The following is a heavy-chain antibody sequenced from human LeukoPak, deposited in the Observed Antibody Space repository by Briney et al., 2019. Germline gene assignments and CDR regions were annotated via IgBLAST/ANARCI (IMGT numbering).Heavy chain of an antibody. CDR3: ASPYDTSGLDAFDI. D-gene: IGHD3-22*01. Sequence: GESLKISCKGSGYSFTRYWIGWVRQMPGKGLEWMGITYPGDSDTRYSPSFQGQVTISVDKSISTAYLQWSTLKASDTAMYYCASPYDTSGLDAFDIWGQGTMVTVSS. CDR1: GYSFTRYW. V-gene: IGHV5-51*01. CDR2: TYPGDSDT. J-gene: IGHJ3*02.